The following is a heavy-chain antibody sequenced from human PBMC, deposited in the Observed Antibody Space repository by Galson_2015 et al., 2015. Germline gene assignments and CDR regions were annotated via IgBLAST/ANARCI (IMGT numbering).Heavy chain of an antibody. J-gene: IGHJ5*02. V-gene: IGHV3-48*02. D-gene: IGHD3-22*01. CDR1: GFTFSSYS. CDR2: ISSSSSTI. Sequence: SLRLSCAASGFTFSSYSMNWVRQAPGTGLEWVSYISSSSSTIYYADSVKGRFTISRDNAKNSLYLQMNSLRDEDMAVYYCARDASIVAMIVSNWFDPWGQGTLVTVSS. CDR3: ARDASIVAMIVSNWFDP.